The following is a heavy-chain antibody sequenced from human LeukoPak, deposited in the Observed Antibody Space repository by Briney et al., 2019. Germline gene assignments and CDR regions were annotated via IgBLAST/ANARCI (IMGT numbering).Heavy chain of an antibody. CDR2: IYAGNKT. CDR3: ARDYYESSGYLNGFDI. V-gene: IGHV3-53*01. D-gene: IGHD3-22*01. J-gene: IGHJ3*02. CDR1: GFTVSSNY. Sequence: GGSLRLSCAASGFTVSSNYMSCVRQAPGKGLEGFALIYAGNKTYYSESVKGRFTISRDNSKNTLYLQMNSLRAEATAVYYCARDYYESSGYLNGFDIWGQGTMVTVSS.